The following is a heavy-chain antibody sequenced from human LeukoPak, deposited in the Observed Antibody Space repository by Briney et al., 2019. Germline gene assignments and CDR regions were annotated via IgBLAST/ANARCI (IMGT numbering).Heavy chain of an antibody. Sequence: SETLSLTCTVSGGFISSTRYFWGWIRQPPGKGLEWIGHILYSGGTSYNPSLKSRVTISVDTSKNQFSLKLSSVTAADTAVYYCAGGYYDSWNCFPPGEWGQGALVAVSS. V-gene: IGHV4-39*01. CDR1: GGFISSTRYF. J-gene: IGHJ4*02. CDR2: ILYSGGT. D-gene: IGHD3-10*01. CDR3: AGGYYDSWNCFPPGE.